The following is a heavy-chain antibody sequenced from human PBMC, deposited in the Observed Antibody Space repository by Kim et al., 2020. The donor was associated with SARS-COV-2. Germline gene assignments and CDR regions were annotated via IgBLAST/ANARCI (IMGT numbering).Heavy chain of an antibody. D-gene: IGHD6-13*01. V-gene: IGHV3-13*01. Sequence: SVKGRFTISRENAKNSLYLQMNSLRAGDTAVYYCARFLAAAGSYYYGMDVWGQGTTVTVSS. CDR3: ARFLAAAGSYYYGMDV. J-gene: IGHJ6*02.